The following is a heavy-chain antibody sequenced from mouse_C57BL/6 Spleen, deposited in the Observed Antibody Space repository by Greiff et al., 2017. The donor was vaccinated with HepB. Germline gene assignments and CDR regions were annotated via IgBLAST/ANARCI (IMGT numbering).Heavy chain of an antibody. Sequence: EVMLVESGGGLVQPGGSMKLSCAASGFTFSDAWMDWVRQSPEKGLEWVAEIRNKANNHATYYAESVKGRFTISRDDSKSSVYLQMNSLRAEDTGIYYCTRTVVAGVDYWGQGTTLTVSS. CDR2: IRNKANNHAT. CDR1: GFTFSDAW. V-gene: IGHV6-6*01. D-gene: IGHD1-1*01. CDR3: TRTVVAGVDY. J-gene: IGHJ2*01.